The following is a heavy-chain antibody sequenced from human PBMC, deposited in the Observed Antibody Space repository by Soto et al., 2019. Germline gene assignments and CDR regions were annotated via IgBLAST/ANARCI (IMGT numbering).Heavy chain of an antibody. J-gene: IGHJ4*02. Sequence: SETLSLTCTFSSDSISGPYWTWIRQPAGKGREWIGRIYSSGETNYNPSLTGRVIMSLDTSKNQFSLKLTSVTAADTAVYYCARASQCKSYFDCFAWLDYWGQGTLVTVSS. CDR2: IYSSGET. CDR1: SDSISGPY. CDR3: ARASQCKSYFDCFAWLDY. D-gene: IGHD3-9*01. V-gene: IGHV4-4*07.